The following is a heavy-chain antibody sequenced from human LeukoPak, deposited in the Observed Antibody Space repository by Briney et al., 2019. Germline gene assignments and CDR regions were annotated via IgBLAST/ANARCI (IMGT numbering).Heavy chain of an antibody. CDR2: IFPIFATA. CDR3: ARESGSYEAYFNY. V-gene: IGHV1-69*13. CDR1: GGTFSSYA. D-gene: IGHD1-26*01. J-gene: IGHJ4*02. Sequence: AASVKVSCKASGGTFSSYAISWVRQAPGQGLEWMGRIFPIFATANYAQKFQGRVTITADESPSTAYMELSSLRSEDTAVYYCARESGSYEAYFNYWGQGTLVTVSS.